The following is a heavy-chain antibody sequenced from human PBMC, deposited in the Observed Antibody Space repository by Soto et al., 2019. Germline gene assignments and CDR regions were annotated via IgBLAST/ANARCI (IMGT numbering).Heavy chain of an antibody. Sequence: QVHLVQSGAEVKKPGASVKVSCKGSGYAFTTYGITWVRQAPGQGLEWMGWISAHNGNTNYAQKLQGRFTVTRDTYTSTAYMELRSLRSGDTAVDYCARGRYGDYWGQGALVTVSS. CDR2: ISAHNGNT. D-gene: IGHD1-1*01. CDR3: ARGRYGDY. J-gene: IGHJ4*02. V-gene: IGHV1-18*01. CDR1: GYAFTTYG.